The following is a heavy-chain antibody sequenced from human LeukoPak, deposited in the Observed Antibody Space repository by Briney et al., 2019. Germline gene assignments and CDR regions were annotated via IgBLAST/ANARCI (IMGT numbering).Heavy chain of an antibody. J-gene: IGHJ5*02. CDR2: INPSGGST. CDR1: GGTFSSYT. CDR3: ARDKRGDNWFDP. D-gene: IGHD3-16*01. Sequence: ASVKVSCKASGGTFSSYTISWVRQAPGQGLEWMGIINPSGGSTSYAQKFQGRVTMTRDMSTSTVYMELSSLRSEDTAVYYCARDKRGDNWFDPWGQGTLVTVSS. V-gene: IGHV1-46*01.